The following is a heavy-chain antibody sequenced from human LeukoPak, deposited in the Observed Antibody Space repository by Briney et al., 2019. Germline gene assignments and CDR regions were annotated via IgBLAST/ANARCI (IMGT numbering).Heavy chain of an antibody. Sequence: SQTLSLTCAISGDSVSSNSAAWNWIRQSPSKGLEWLGRTYYRSKWYNDYAVSVKSRITINPDTSKNQFSLQLNSVAPEDTAVYFCARDRCYDSSGYYSYFDYWGQGTLVTVSS. J-gene: IGHJ4*02. CDR3: ARDRCYDSSGYYSYFDY. V-gene: IGHV6-1*01. CDR1: GDSVSSNSAA. D-gene: IGHD3-22*01. CDR2: TYYRSKWYN.